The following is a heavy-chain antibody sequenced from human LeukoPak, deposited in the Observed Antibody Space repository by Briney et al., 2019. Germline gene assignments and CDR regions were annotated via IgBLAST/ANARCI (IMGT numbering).Heavy chain of an antibody. J-gene: IGHJ3*02. CDR3: ASGYCSSTSGSLIAARPDAFDI. V-gene: IGHV1-69*05. D-gene: IGHD2-2*01. CDR1: GGTFSSYA. CDR2: IIPIFGTA. Sequence: SVKVSCKASGGTFSSYAISWVRQAPGQGLEWMGGIIPIFGTANYAQKFQGRVTITTDESTSTAYMELSSLRSEDTAVYYCASGYCSSTSGSLIAARPDAFDIWGQGTMVTVSS.